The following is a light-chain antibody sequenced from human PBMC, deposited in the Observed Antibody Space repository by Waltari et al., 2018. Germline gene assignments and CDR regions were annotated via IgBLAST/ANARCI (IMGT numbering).Light chain of an antibody. J-gene: IGLJ2*01. V-gene: IGLV2-14*01. CDR1: SSDIGGSKF. CDR2: EVS. Sequence: QSALTQPASVSGSPGQSITISCSGASSDIGGSKFVSWYQQHPDKAPKLMIYEVSKRPSGVSNRLPGTTSDNTASLTISGLQAEDEGDYYCASYTSVSTLVVFGGGTKLTVL. CDR3: ASYTSVSTLVV.